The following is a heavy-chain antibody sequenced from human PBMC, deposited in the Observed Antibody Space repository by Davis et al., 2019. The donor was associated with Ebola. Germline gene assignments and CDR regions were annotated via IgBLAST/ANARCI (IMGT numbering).Heavy chain of an antibody. Sequence: PGGSLRLSCAASGFTFSDYAMSWVRQAPGKGLEWVSSIGSSGRTTYYADSVKGRFTISRDKSKNTLSLLMNSLRAEDTAVYYCAKDLYASSFHYYYMDVWGRGTTVTVSS. J-gene: IGHJ6*03. CDR3: AKDLYASSFHYYYMDV. V-gene: IGHV3-23*01. CDR2: IGSSGRTT. D-gene: IGHD2/OR15-2a*01. CDR1: GFTFSDYA.